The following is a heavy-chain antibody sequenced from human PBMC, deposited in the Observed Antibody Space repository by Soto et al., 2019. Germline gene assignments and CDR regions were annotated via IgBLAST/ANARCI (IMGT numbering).Heavy chain of an antibody. V-gene: IGHV4-34*01. CDR2: INHSGST. J-gene: IGHJ4*02. CDR3: ARGFNRVRGVIRNDFDD. Sequence: LSLTCAVYGGSFSGYYWSWIRQPPGKGLEWIGEINHSGSTNYNPSLKSRVTISVDTSKNQFSLKLSSVTAADTAVYYCARGFNRVRGVIRNDFDDWGQGTLVTVYS. CDR1: GGSFSGYY. D-gene: IGHD3-10*01.